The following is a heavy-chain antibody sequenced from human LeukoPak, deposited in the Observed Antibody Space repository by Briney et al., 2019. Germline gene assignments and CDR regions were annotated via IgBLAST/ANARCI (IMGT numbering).Heavy chain of an antibody. CDR2: IIPIFGTA. Sequence: SVKVSCKASGGTFSSYAISWVRQAPGQGLEWMGGIIPIFGTANYAQKFQGRVTITADESTSTAYMELSSLRSEDTAVYYCASSMDSSGLSVGAFDIWGQGTMVTVSS. D-gene: IGHD6-19*01. J-gene: IGHJ3*02. V-gene: IGHV1-69*01. CDR1: GGTFSSYA. CDR3: ASSMDSSGLSVGAFDI.